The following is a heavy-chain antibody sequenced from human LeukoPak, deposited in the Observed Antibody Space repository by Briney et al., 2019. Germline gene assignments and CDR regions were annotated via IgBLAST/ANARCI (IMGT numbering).Heavy chain of an antibody. D-gene: IGHD4-17*01. V-gene: IGHV4-34*01. Sequence: SETLPLTCAVYGGSFSGYYWSWIRQPPGKGLEWIGEINHSGSTNYNPSLKSRVTISVDTSKNQFSLKLSSVTAADTAVYYCARSDYGDYGLDYWGQGTLVTVSS. CDR1: GGSFSGYY. J-gene: IGHJ4*02. CDR3: ARSDYGDYGLDY. CDR2: INHSGST.